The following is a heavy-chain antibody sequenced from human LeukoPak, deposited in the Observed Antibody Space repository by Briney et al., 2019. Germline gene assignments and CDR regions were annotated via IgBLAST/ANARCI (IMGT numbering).Heavy chain of an antibody. CDR2: IIPIFGTA. CDR3: ARTAPRDGYNSVPNYFDY. J-gene: IGHJ4*02. D-gene: IGHD5-24*01. V-gene: IGHV1-69*13. Sequence: SVKVSCKASGGTFSSYAISWVRQAPGQGLEWMGGIIPIFGTANYAQKFQGRVTITADESTSTAYMELSSLRSEDTAVYYCARTAPRDGYNSVPNYFDYWGQGTLVTVSS. CDR1: GGTFSSYA.